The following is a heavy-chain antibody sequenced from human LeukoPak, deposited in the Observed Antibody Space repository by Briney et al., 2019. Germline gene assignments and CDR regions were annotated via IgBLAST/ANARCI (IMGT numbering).Heavy chain of an antibody. CDR3: ARGPRGYDSSGGP. J-gene: IGHJ5*02. CDR1: GFTFSSYW. V-gene: IGHV3-7*01. CDR2: IKQEGTET. D-gene: IGHD3-22*01. Sequence: GGSLRLSCVASGFTFSSYWMSWVRQTPGKGLEWLANIKQEGTETYYVDSVKGRFTISRDNAKSSLYLQMNSLRAEDTAVYYCARGPRGYDSSGGPWGQGTLVTVSS.